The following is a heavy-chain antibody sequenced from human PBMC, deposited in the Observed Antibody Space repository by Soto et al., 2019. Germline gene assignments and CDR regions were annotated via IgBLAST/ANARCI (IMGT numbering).Heavy chain of an antibody. J-gene: IGHJ5*02. CDR3: ARHQSHSSSYVDP. D-gene: IGHD6-13*01. Sequence: QLQLQESGPGLVKPSETLSLTFTGSGCSISSSSYYWGWIRQPPGKGLEGIGSIYYSGSTYYNPSLKSRVTISVDTSKNQFSLKLSSVTAADTAVYYCARHQSHSSSYVDPWGQGTLVTVSS. CDR2: IYYSGST. CDR1: GCSISSSSYY. V-gene: IGHV4-39*01.